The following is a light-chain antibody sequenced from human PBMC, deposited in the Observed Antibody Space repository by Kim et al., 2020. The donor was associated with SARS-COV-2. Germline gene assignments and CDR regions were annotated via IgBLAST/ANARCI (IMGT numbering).Light chain of an antibody. CDR2: WAS. Sequence: APIHCTSSQSVSYAANKKIYLAWYQQKPGQPPTWLIYWASTRESGVPDRFSGGGSGTNLALAISSLQAEDVAVYYCQQYYHTPGTFGQGTKVDSK. J-gene: IGKJ1*01. CDR3: QQYYHTPGT. CDR1: QSVSYAANKKIY. V-gene: IGKV4-1*01.